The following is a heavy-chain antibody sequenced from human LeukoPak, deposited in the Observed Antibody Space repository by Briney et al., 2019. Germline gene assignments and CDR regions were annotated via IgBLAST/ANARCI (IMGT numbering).Heavy chain of an antibody. CDR3: ARIRWTAVTTRRYYMDA. Sequence: SGPALVKPTQTLTLTCTFSGLSLSTARVSVVWIRQPPGKALEWLARIDWDDYKFYSTSLKTRLTISKDTSKNQVALTMTNVDPVDTATYFCARIRWTAVTTRRYYMDAWGKGTTVTVSS. CDR1: GLSLSTARVS. CDR2: IDWDDYK. J-gene: IGHJ6*03. D-gene: IGHD4-17*01. V-gene: IGHV2-70*17.